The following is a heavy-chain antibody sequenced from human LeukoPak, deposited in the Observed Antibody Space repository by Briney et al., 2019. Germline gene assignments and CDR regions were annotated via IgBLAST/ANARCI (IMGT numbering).Heavy chain of an antibody. D-gene: IGHD1-26*01. J-gene: IGHJ5*02. CDR3: ARAKGLAGSYLDNWFDP. V-gene: IGHV3-30*04. Sequence: GTSLRLSCAASGFSFRRYDMHWVRQAPGKGLEWVAATSYEGTSELYADFVKGRFSISRGNSRNTLSLQMDTLRPEDTAIYYCARAKGLAGSYLDNWFDPWGQGTRVIVSS. CDR1: GFSFRRYD. CDR2: TSYEGTSE.